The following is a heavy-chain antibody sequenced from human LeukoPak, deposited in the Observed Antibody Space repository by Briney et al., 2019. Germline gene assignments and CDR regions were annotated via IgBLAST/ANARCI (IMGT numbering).Heavy chain of an antibody. CDR2: IIPIFGTA. CDR3: ARSTVAGNAEYFQH. V-gene: IGHV1-69*01. Sequence: SVKVSCKASGGTFSSYAISGVRQAPGQGLEWMGGIIPIFGTANYAQKFQGRVTITADESTSTAYMELSSLRSEDTAVYYCARSTVAGNAEYFQHWGQGTLVTVSS. D-gene: IGHD6-19*01. CDR1: GGTFSSYA. J-gene: IGHJ1*01.